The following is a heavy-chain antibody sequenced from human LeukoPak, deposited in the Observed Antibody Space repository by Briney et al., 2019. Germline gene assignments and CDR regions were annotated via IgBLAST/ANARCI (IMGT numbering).Heavy chain of an antibody. J-gene: IGHJ5*02. V-gene: IGHV3-30*18. CDR1: GFTFSSYG. D-gene: IGHD6-19*01. CDR2: ISYDGSNK. CDR3: AKAAWYSSGWYDP. Sequence: GGSLRLSCAASGFTFSSYGMHWVRQAPGKGLEWVAVISYDGSNKYYADSVKGRFTISRDNSKNTLYLQMNSLRAEDTAVYYCAKAAWYSSGWYDPWGQGTLVTVSS.